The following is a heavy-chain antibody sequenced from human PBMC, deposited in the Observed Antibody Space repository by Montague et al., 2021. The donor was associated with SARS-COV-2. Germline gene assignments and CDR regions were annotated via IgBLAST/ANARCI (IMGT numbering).Heavy chain of an antibody. Sequence: SETLSLTCTVSGGSISSSSYYWGWIRQPPGKGLVWIGSIYYSGSTYYNPSLKSRVTISVDTSKNQFSLKLSSVTAADTAVYYYARVGRQQLVRLSGMDVWGQGTTVTVSS. V-gene: IGHV4-39*07. CDR2: IYYSGST. J-gene: IGHJ6*02. CDR3: ARVGRQQLVRLSGMDV. D-gene: IGHD6-13*01. CDR1: GGSISSSSYY.